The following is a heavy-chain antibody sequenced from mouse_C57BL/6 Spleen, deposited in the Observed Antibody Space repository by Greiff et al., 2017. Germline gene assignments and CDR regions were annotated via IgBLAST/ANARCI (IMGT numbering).Heavy chain of an antibody. V-gene: IGHV5-6*01. D-gene: IGHD1-3*01. J-gene: IGHJ3*01. CDR2: ISSGGSYT. Sequence: EVKLVESGGDLVKPGGSLKLSCAASGFTFSSYGMSWVRQTPDKRLEWVATISSGGSYTYYPDSVKSRFTITRDNAKNTLYLQMSSLNSEDSAMYYCAQDSGSGSWFAYWGQGTLVTVSA. CDR1: GFTFSSYG. CDR3: AQDSGSGSWFAY.